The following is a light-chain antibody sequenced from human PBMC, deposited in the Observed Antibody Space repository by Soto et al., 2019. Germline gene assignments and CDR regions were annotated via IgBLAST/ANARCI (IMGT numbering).Light chain of an antibody. J-gene: IGLJ1*01. Sequence: QSVRTQPASVSFSPGQSIAISCTGTRSDVGAYNYVSWYQQHPGKAPKLMISEVTNRPSGVSDRFSGSKSGNTASLTISGLQAEDEADYYCSSFTSRFTFVFGTGTKV. V-gene: IGLV2-14*01. CDR1: RSDVGAYNY. CDR3: SSFTSRFTFV. CDR2: EVT.